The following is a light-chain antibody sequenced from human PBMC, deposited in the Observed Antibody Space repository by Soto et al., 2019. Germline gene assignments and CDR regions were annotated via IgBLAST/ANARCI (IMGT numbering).Light chain of an antibody. CDR3: RQYDDLPPT. CDR2: AAS. V-gene: IGKV1-27*01. Sequence: DIQMTQSPSSLSASVGDRVTIPCRASQGISNYLAWYQQKPGKVPKLLIYAASTLQSGVPSRFSGSGSGTDFTFTISSLQPEDIATYYCRQYDDLPPTFGQGTRLEIK. CDR1: QGISNY. J-gene: IGKJ5*01.